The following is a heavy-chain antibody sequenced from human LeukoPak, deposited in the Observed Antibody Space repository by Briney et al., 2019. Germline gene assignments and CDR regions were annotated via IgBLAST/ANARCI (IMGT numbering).Heavy chain of an antibody. Sequence: GGSLRLSCAASGFTFSSYPLHWVRQAPGKGLEWVTLISYDGSKIYYADSVKGRFSISRDNSKNTLYLQMSSLRAEDTAVYYCARASKLLYYYYYYYMDVWGKGTTVTVSS. CDR2: ISYDGSKI. V-gene: IGHV3-30-3*01. J-gene: IGHJ6*03. CDR3: ARASKLLYYYYYYYMDV. D-gene: IGHD2-21*02. CDR1: GFTFSSYP.